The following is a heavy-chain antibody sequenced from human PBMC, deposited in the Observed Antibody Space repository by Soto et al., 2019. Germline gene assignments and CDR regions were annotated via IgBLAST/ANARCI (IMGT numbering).Heavy chain of an antibody. CDR2: ISYDGSNK. CDR1: GFTFSSYG. Sequence: GSLRLSCAASGFTFSSYGMHWVRQAPGKGLEWVAVISYDGSNKYYADSVKGRFTISRDNSKNTLYLQMNSLRAEDTAVYYCAKDKMRLRFLEWLSLPYYWGQGTLVTVSS. D-gene: IGHD3-3*01. CDR3: AKDKMRLRFLEWLSLPYY. V-gene: IGHV3-30*18. J-gene: IGHJ4*02.